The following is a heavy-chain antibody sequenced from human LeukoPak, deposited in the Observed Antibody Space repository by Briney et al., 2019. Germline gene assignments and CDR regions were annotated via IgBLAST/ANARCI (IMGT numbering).Heavy chain of an antibody. CDR3: ARAAGALRVFDY. D-gene: IGHD1-26*01. CDR2: INPSGGST. J-gene: IGHJ4*02. V-gene: IGHV1-46*01. Sequence: GASVKVSCKAYGYTFTSYYMHWVRQAPGQGLEWTGIINPSGGSTSYAQKFQGRVTMTRDTSTSTVYMELSSLRSEDTAVYYCARAAGALRVFDYWGQGTLVTVSS. CDR1: GYTFTSYY.